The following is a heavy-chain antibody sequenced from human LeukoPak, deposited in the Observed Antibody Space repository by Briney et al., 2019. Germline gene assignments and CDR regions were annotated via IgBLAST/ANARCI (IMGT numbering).Heavy chain of an antibody. CDR3: ARGRGYSYGPFYYYYYMDV. CDR2: IYHSGST. Sequence: SETLSLTCTVSGYSISSGYYWGWIRQPPGKGLEWIGSIYHSGSTYYNPSLKSRVTISVDTSKNQFSLKLSSVTAADTAVYYCARGRGYSYGPFYYYYYMDVWGKGTTVTISS. V-gene: IGHV4-38-2*02. D-gene: IGHD5-18*01. CDR1: GYSISSGYY. J-gene: IGHJ6*03.